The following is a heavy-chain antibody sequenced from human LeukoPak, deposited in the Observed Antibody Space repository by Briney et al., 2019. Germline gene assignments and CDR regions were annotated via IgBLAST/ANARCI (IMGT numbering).Heavy chain of an antibody. V-gene: IGHV3-23*01. D-gene: IGHD3-16*01. Sequence: GGSLRLSCAASGFTFSDHYMDWVRQAPGKGLEWVSGISPSGDITYYTDSVRGRFTISRDNFKNTLSLQVNSLRAEDTAMYYCAKDDDWGRYKHWGQGTLVTVSS. J-gene: IGHJ1*01. CDR2: ISPSGDIT. CDR3: AKDDDWGRYKH. CDR1: GFTFSDHY.